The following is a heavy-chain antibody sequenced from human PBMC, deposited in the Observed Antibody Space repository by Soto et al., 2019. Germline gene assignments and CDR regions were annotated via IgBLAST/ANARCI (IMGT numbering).Heavy chain of an antibody. CDR2: IYHNGSP. Sequence: QVQLQESGPGLVQPSGTLSLTCAVSGGSISSTNWWSWVRQSPGKGLEWIGEIYHNGSPDYNPSLKSRVTIYVDKSKNHVFLKLTSVTAADTAMYFCGRWLGTSYGMDVWGQGTAVNVSS. J-gene: IGHJ6*02. CDR1: GGSISSTNW. D-gene: IGHD3-10*01. V-gene: IGHV4-4*02. CDR3: GRWLGTSYGMDV.